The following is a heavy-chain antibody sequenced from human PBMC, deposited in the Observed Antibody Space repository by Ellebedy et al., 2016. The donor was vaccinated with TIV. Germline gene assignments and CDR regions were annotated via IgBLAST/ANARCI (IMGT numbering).Heavy chain of an antibody. D-gene: IGHD2-21*02. J-gene: IGHJ4*02. CDR1: GFMFRDYA. CDR2: ISSSGYST. CDR3: ALRGGDYSPFDY. V-gene: IGHV3-23*01. Sequence: GGSLRLXCAASGFMFRDYAMSWVRQGPGKGLEWVSGISSSGYSTYYADSVKGRFTISRDNSKNTLYLQMNSLRAEDTAVYYCALRGGDYSPFDYWGQGALVTVSS.